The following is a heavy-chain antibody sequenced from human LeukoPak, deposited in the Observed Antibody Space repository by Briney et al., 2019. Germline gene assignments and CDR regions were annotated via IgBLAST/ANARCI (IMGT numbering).Heavy chain of an antibody. CDR3: ARDLGVADDAFDI. CDR2: IKQDGSEK. Sequence: GGSLRLSCAASRFTSSSYWMSWVRQAPGKGLEWVANIKQDGSEKYYVDSVKGRFTISRDNAKNSLYLQMNSLRAEDTAVYYCARDLGVADDAFDIWGQGTMVTVSS. J-gene: IGHJ3*02. D-gene: IGHD2-15*01. V-gene: IGHV3-7*01. CDR1: RFTSSSYW.